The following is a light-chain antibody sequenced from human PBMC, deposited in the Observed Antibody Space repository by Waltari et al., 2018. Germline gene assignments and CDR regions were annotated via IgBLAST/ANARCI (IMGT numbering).Light chain of an antibody. CDR3: QQYSSYPFT. Sequence: DIQMTQSPSTLSASVGDRVSITCRASQSIGIWLAWYQQKPGKAPTHLIYKAANLESGVPSRFSGSDSGTELALTISSLQPEDFATYFCQQYSSYPFTFGPGTKVDVK. CDR2: KAA. CDR1: QSIGIW. V-gene: IGKV1-5*03. J-gene: IGKJ3*01.